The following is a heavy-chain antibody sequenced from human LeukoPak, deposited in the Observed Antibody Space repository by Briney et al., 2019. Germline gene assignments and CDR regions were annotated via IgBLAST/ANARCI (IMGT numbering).Heavy chain of an antibody. CDR1: GYSFTRCY. J-gene: IGHJ4*02. V-gene: IGHV1-46*01. D-gene: IGHD6-19*01. CDR2: INPSDDTT. Sequence: ASVQVSCKASGYSFTRCYLHGVRQAPGQGLEWMGIINPSDDTTTHAQKFQGRVTMTSDTSTSTVYMELSSLRSEDTAVYYCARDLRHHSGIAVSPFDYWGQGTLVTVSS. CDR3: ARDLRHHSGIAVSPFDY.